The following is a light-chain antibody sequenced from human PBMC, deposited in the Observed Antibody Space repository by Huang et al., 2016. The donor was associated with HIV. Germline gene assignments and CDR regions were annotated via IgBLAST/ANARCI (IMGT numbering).Light chain of an antibody. CDR2: GAS. CDR3: QHYNNWPRT. V-gene: IGKV3-15*01. CDR1: QSVSSN. Sequence: EIVMTQSPATLSVSPGEGATLSCRASQSVSSNLAWYQQKPGQAPRLLIYGASTRATGIPARCSGSGSGTEFTLTISSLQSEDFAVYYCQHYNNWPRTFGQGTKVEIK. J-gene: IGKJ1*01.